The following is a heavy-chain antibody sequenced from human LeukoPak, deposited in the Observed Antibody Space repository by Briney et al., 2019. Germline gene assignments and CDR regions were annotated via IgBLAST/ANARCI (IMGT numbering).Heavy chain of an antibody. CDR2: VYDIGST. J-gene: IGHJ5*02. CDR3: ARLNSPGWFDP. CDR1: GGSIGSHY. Sequence: LETLSLTCTVSGGSIGSHYWTWIRQTPGKGLEWIGYVYDIGSTKYNPSLKSRVTISVDTSKNQFSLKLSSVTAADTAVYYCARLNSPGWFDPWGQGTLVTVSS. V-gene: IGHV4-59*08.